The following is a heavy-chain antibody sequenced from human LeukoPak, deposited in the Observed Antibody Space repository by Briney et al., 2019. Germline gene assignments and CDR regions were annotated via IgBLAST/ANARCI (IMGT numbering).Heavy chain of an antibody. CDR2: ISSSSSYI. Sequence: GGSLRLSCAASGFTFSSYSMNWVRQAPGKGLEWVSSISSSSSYIYYADSVKGRFTISRDNAKNSLYLQMNSLRAEDTAVYYCARKGGSSWPFDSWGQGTLVTVSS. CDR3: ARKGGSSWPFDS. D-gene: IGHD6-13*01. J-gene: IGHJ4*02. CDR1: GFTFSSYS. V-gene: IGHV3-21*01.